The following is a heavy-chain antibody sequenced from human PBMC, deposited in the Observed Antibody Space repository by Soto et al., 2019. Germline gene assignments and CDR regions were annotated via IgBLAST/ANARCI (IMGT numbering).Heavy chain of an antibody. D-gene: IGHD4-17*01. V-gene: IGHV3-13*01. J-gene: IGHJ4*02. CDR3: AKADDGGTHFEY. Sequence: EVQLVESGGDLVQPGGSVRLSCVVSGFTVSRYDMHWVRQATGKPLEWVSVIGSAGDTYYPDSVKGRFTISIENAKNSLYLQMNSLKAEDTAVYYCAKADDGGTHFEYWGQGTLVTVAS. CDR2: IGSAGDT. CDR1: GFTVSRYD.